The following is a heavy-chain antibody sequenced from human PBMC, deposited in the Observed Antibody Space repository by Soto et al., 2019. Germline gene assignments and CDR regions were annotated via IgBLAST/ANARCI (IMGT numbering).Heavy chain of an antibody. Sequence: ASVKVSCKASGYTFTSYYMHWVRQAPGQGLEWMGIINPSGGSTSYAQKFQGRVTMTRDTSTSTVYMELSSLRSEDTAVYYCARDPGMIVVFITRAHYYYNGRAVGAKGPTVTVPS. V-gene: IGHV1-46*01. CDR2: INPSGGST. D-gene: IGHD3-22*01. CDR3: ARDPGMIVVFITRAHYYYNGRAV. J-gene: IGHJ6*04. CDR1: GYTFTSYY.